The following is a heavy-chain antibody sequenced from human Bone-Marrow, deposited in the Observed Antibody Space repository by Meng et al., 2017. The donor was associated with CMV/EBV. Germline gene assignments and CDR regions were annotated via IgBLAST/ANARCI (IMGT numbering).Heavy chain of an antibody. CDR1: GGSFSGYY. V-gene: IGHV4-34*01. CDR2: IYYSGST. D-gene: IGHD3-3*01. CDR3: ARISSSDYDFWSGYYIGAYYYYGMDV. J-gene: IGHJ6*02. Sequence: SETLSLTCAVYGGSFSGYYWSWIRQPPGKGLEWIGSIYYSGSTYYNPSLKSRVTISVDTSKNQFSLKLSSVTAADTAVYYCARISSSDYDFWSGYYIGAYYYYGMDVWGQGTTVTVSS.